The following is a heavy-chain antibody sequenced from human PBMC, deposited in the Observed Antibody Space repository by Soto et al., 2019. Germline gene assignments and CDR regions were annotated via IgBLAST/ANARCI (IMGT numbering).Heavy chain of an antibody. CDR2: IYHSGST. Sequence: PSATLSLTCTVSGGSISDNNCCSWVRQPPGKGLEWIGEIYHSGSTNYNPSLKSRVTISVDKSKNQFSLILNSVTAADTAVYFCARDPLAGQQPGFDYWGQGALVTVSS. J-gene: IGHJ4*02. V-gene: IGHV4-4*02. CDR1: GGSISDNNC. CDR3: ARDPLAGQQPGFDY. D-gene: IGHD6-13*01.